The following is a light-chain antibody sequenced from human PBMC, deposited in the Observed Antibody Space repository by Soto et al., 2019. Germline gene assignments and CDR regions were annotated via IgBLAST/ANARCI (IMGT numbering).Light chain of an antibody. CDR3: QTWGTGIRV. Sequence: QLVLTQSPSASASLGASVKLTCTLSSGHSSYAIAWHQQQPEKGPRYLMKLSSDGSSHSKGDGIPDRFSGSSYGAERYLTISSLQSEDEADYYCQTWGTGIRVFGGGTKLTVL. V-gene: IGLV4-69*01. CDR2: LSSDGSSH. J-gene: IGLJ3*02. CDR1: SGHSSYA.